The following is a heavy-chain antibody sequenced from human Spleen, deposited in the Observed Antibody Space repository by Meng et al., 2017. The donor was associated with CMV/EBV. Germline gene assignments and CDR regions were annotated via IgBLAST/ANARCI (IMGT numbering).Heavy chain of an antibody. CDR2: ISSSSSYI. V-gene: IGHV3-21*01. CDR1: GFTFSSYS. CDR3: ARALSSWEFDY. Sequence: EVQLVESGGGLVKPGGSLRLSCASSGFTFSSYSMNWVRQAPGKGLEWVSSISSSSSYIYYADSVKGRFTISRDNAKNSLYLQMNSLRAEDTAVYYCARALSSWEFDYWGQGTLVTVSS. D-gene: IGHD6-13*01. J-gene: IGHJ4*02.